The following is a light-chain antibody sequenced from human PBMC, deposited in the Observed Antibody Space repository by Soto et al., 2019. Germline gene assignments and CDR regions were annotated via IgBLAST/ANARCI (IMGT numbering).Light chain of an antibody. CDR3: SSYTGRSTVS. Sequence: QSVLTQPASVSGSPGQSITISCTGTNNDVGGFNFVSWYQQHPGKVPKLLIYDVDDRPSGVSNRFSGSRSGNTASLTISGLQAEDEADYYCSSYTGRSTVSFGGGTKLTVL. CDR1: NNDVGGFNF. CDR2: DVD. V-gene: IGLV2-14*03. J-gene: IGLJ2*01.